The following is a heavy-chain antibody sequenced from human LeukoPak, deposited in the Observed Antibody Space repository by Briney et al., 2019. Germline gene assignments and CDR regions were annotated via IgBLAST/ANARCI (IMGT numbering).Heavy chain of an antibody. CDR1: GYTFSSYY. Sequence: ASVKVSCKASGYTFSSYYINWVRQATGQGLEWMRWMNPTTGNTGYAQNFQGRVTMTRDTSINTAYMEISSLRSEDSAVYYCARLSETPTYYDTHVYYYVRYWGQGTLVTVSS. D-gene: IGHD3-22*01. CDR2: MNPTTGNT. CDR3: ARLSETPTYYDTHVYYYVRY. V-gene: IGHV1-8*01. J-gene: IGHJ4*02.